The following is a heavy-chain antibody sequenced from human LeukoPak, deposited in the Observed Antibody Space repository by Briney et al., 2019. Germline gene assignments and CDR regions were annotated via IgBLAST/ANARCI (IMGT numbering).Heavy chain of an antibody. CDR2: IGGGDGSI. CDR3: AKGMGLAHYYFYGMDV. Sequence: GGSLRLSCAASGFTFSDFAVNWVRQAPGKGLEWVSVIGGGDGSIYYADSVKGRFTISRDNSKNTLYLQMTSLRAEDAAIYYCAKGMGLAHYYFYGMDVWGQGTTVTVSS. V-gene: IGHV3-23*01. CDR1: GFTFSDFA. J-gene: IGHJ6*02. D-gene: IGHD6-19*01.